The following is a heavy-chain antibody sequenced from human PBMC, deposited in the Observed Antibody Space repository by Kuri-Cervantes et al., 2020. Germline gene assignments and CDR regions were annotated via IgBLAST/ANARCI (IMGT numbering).Heavy chain of an antibody. CDR2: ISSSSSTI. J-gene: IGHJ4*02. D-gene: IGHD2-2*01. Sequence: GEPLKISCAASGFTFSTYSMNWVRQAPGKGLEWVSYISSSSSTIYHADSAKGRFTISRDNAKNSLYLQMNSLRDEDTAVYYCARGESDIVVVPAAIHKDYWGQGTLVTVSS. CDR3: ARGESDIVVVPAAIHKDY. CDR1: GFTFSTYS. V-gene: IGHV3-48*02.